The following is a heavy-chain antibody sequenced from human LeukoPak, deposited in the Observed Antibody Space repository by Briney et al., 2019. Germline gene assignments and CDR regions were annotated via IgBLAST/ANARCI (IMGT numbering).Heavy chain of an antibody. V-gene: IGHV1-2*02. D-gene: IGHD6-19*01. CDR1: GYTCTGYY. Sequence: ASVKVSCKASGYTCTGYYMHWVRQAPGQGLEWRGWINPNSGGTNYAQKFQGRVTMTRDTSISTAYMELSRLRSEDTAVYYCARDRTRTGYSSGWYHDYWGQGTLVTVSS. CDR3: ARDRTRTGYSSGWYHDY. CDR2: INPNSGGT. J-gene: IGHJ4*02.